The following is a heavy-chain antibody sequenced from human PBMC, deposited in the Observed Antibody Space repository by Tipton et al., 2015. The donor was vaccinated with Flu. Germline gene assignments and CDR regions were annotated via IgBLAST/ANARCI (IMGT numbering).Heavy chain of an antibody. V-gene: IGHV4-61*02. CDR3: ATTTYYYGSGSHDY. D-gene: IGHD3-10*01. J-gene: IGHJ4*02. CDR2: IHNGGST. CDR1: GGSVRSGSYY. Sequence: TLSLTCTVSGGSVRSGSYYWSWIRQPAGKGLEWIGRIHNGGSTNYNPSLRSRVTISLDTSKNQFSLKLSSVTAADTAMYYCATTTYYYGSGSHDYWGQGTLVTVSS.